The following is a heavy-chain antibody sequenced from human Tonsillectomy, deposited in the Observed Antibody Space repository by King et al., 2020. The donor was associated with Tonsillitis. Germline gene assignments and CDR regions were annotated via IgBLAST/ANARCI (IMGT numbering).Heavy chain of an antibody. J-gene: IGHJ6*03. CDR2: IYYSGST. CDR1: GGSISSSSYY. CDR3: ARHGDTYSSNWYAYYYYMDV. Sequence: HLQLQESGPGLVKPSETLSLTCTVSGGSISSSSYYWGWIRQPPGKGLEWIGSIYYSGSTYYNPSLKSRVTISVDTSKNQFSLKLSSVTAADTAVYYCARHGDTYSSNWYAYYYYMDVWGKGTTVTVSS. D-gene: IGHD6-13*01. V-gene: IGHV4-39*01.